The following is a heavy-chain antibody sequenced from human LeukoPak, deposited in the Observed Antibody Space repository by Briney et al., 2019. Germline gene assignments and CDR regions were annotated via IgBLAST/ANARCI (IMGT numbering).Heavy chain of an antibody. J-gene: IGHJ2*01. CDR1: GFTLSSYA. V-gene: IGHV3-21*01. Sequence: PGGSLRLSCAASGFTLSSYAMSWVRQAPGKGLEWVSSISSSSSYIYYADSVKGRFTISRDNARNSLYLQMNSPRAEDTAVYYCARDGLAAATLHWCFDLWGRGTLVTVSS. CDR3: ARDGLAAATLHWCFDL. D-gene: IGHD6-25*01. CDR2: ISSSSSYI.